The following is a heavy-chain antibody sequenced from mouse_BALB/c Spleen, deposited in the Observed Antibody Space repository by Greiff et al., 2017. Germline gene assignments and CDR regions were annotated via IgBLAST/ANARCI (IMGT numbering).Heavy chain of an antibody. CDR2: INPSTGYT. CDR3: ALPPYGNYVGWYFDV. D-gene: IGHD2-10*02. V-gene: IGHV1-7*01. J-gene: IGHJ1*01. CDR1: GYTFTSYW. Sequence: QVQLKQSGAELAKPGASVKMSCKASGYTFTSYWMHWVKQRPGQGLEWIGFINPSTGYTEYNQKFKDKATLTADKSSSTAYMQLSSLTSEDSAVYYCALPPYGNYVGWYFDVWGAGTTVTVSS.